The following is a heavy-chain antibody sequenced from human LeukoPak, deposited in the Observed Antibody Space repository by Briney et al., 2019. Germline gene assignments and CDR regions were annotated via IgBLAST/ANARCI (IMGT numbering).Heavy chain of an antibody. CDR3: ARDGGVAAAGRPNYGMDV. CDR1: GLTFSTHA. CDR2: IYSGGST. D-gene: IGHD6-13*01. J-gene: IGHJ6*02. V-gene: IGHV3-53*04. Sequence: GGSLRLSCAASGLTFSTHAMIWVWVRQAPGKGLEWVSVIYSGGSTYYADSVKGRFTISRHNSKNTLYLQMNSLRAEDTAVYYCARDGGVAAAGRPNYGMDVWGQGTTVTVSS.